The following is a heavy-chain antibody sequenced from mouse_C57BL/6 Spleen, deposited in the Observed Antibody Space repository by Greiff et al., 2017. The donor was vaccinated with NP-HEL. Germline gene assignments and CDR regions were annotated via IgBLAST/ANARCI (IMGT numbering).Heavy chain of an antibody. V-gene: IGHV5-17*01. CDR3: ARWDYGSSPSSYFDV. CDR2: ISSGSSTI. Sequence: EVKVEESGGGLVKPGGSLKLSCAASGFTFSDYGMHWVRQAPEKGLEWVAYISSGSSTIYYADTVKGRFTISRDNAKNTLFLQMTSLRSEDTAMYYCARWDYGSSPSSYFDVWGTGTTVTVSS. CDR1: GFTFSDYG. J-gene: IGHJ1*03. D-gene: IGHD1-1*01.